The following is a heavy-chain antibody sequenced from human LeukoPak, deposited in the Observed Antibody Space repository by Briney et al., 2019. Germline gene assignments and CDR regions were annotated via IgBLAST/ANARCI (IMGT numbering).Heavy chain of an antibody. V-gene: IGHV1-2*02. CDR3: ARDRDSPMVDFDY. CDR1: GYTFTDFY. CDR2: IFPRNGDT. Sequence: ASVKVSCKTSGYTFTDFYFYWLRQAPGQGLEWVGWIFPRNGDTNYAQKFQDRVTLTRDTSLSTAYMELSRLTSDDTAIYYCARDRDSPMVDFDYWGQGTLVTVSS. D-gene: IGHD5-18*01. J-gene: IGHJ4*02.